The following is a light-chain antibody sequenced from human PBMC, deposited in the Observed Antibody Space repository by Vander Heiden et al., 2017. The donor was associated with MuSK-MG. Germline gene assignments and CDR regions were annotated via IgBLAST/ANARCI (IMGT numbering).Light chain of an antibody. V-gene: IGKV1-12*01. CDR1: QVVGNW. CDR2: TAS. Sequence: DVQMTPSPSSLSASIGDRVTIHCRASQVVGNWLAWYQQRPGKAPQLLIYTASTLQSGAPSRFSGSGSGTEFTLTISSLQPEDSATYFGQQANTLPPTFGQGTRLEIK. J-gene: IGKJ5*01. CDR3: QQANTLPPT.